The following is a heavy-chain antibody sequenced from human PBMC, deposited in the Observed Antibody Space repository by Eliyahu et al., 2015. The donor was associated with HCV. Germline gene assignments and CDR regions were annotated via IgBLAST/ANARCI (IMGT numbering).Heavy chain of an antibody. D-gene: IGHD5-12*01. J-gene: IGHJ4*02. CDR2: VYYTGST. CDR3: ARGVMEWLHVRGFFDY. CDR1: GDSIXNSDHX. Sequence: QVQLQVSGPGLVKPSETLSLTCTVSGDSIXNSDHXWGWIRQPPGKGLEWIGSVYYTGSTYYNPSLKSRVTISLDTSKNQFSLKQRSVTAADTAVYFCARGVMEWLHVRGFFDYWGQGAPVTVSS. V-gene: IGHV4-39*07.